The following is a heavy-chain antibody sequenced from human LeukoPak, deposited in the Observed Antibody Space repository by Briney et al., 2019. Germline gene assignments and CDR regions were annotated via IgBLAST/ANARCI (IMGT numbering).Heavy chain of an antibody. V-gene: IGHV3-48*03. D-gene: IGHD6-19*01. CDR3: ARGVFYSSDYSNCFDP. Sequence: GGSLRLSCAASGFSFSNYEMNWVRQAPGKGLEWVSYISSSASTIYYADSVKGRFTISRDNAKNSLYLQMNSLRAEDTAVYYCARGVFYSSDYSNCFDPWGQGTLATVSS. CDR2: ISSSASTI. J-gene: IGHJ5*02. CDR1: GFSFSNYE.